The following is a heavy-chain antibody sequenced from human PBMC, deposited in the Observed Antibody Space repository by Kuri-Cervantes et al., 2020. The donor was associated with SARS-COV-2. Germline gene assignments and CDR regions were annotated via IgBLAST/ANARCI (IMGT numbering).Heavy chain of an antibody. CDR2: IIPIFGIA. CDR1: GYTFTSYD. J-gene: IGHJ6*02. Sequence: SVKVSCKASGYTFTSYDINWVRQATGQGLEWMGGIIPIFGIANYAQKFQGRVTITADKSTSTAYMELSSLRSEDTAVYYCARDEEYYDILTGTSLYYYGMDVWGQGTTVTVSS. V-gene: IGHV1-69*10. D-gene: IGHD3-9*01. CDR3: ARDEEYYDILTGTSLYYYGMDV.